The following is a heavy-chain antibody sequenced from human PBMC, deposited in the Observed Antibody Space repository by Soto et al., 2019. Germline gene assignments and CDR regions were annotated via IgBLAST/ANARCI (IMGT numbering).Heavy chain of an antibody. CDR1: GGSIKNYY. CDR2: IYYSGNT. CDR3: ARLVGRDWFDP. Sequence: PSETLSLTCTLSGGSIKNYYWSWIRQPPGKGLEWIGYIYYSGNTNYNPSLKSRVTILVDTAKNQFSLKLSSVTAADTAVYYCARLVGRDWFDPWGPGTLVTVS. D-gene: IGHD2-2*01. V-gene: IGHV4-59*08. J-gene: IGHJ5*02.